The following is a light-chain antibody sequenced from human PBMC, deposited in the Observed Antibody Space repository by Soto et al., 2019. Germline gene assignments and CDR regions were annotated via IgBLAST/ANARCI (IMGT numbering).Light chain of an antibody. CDR3: AAWDDSLNGYV. V-gene: IGLV1-44*01. Sequence: QSVLTQPPSTSGTPGQRVTISCSGSSSNIGSNTVNWYQHLPGTAPKLLIYSNTQRPSGVPDRFSGSKSGTSASLAVSGLQSEDEDDYYCAAWDDSLNGYVFGTGTKVTV. J-gene: IGLJ1*01. CDR2: SNT. CDR1: SSNIGSNT.